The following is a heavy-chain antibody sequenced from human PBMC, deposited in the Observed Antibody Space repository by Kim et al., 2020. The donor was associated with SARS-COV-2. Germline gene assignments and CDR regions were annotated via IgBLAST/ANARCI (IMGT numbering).Heavy chain of an antibody. CDR1: GGSIISSSYY. CDR3: ARYYGSGSYYPYFDY. CDR2: IYYSGST. Sequence: SETLSLTCTVSGGSIISSSYYWGWIRQPPGKGLEWIGSIYYSGSTYYNPSLKSRVTISVDTSKNQFSLKLSSVTAADTAVYYCARYYGSGSYYPYFDYWGQGTLVTVSS. V-gene: IGHV4-39*01. D-gene: IGHD3-10*01. J-gene: IGHJ4*02.